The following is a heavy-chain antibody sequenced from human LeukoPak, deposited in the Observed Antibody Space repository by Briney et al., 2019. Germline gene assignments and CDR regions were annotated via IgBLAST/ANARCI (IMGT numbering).Heavy chain of an antibody. D-gene: IGHD6-19*01. Sequence: GASVKVSCKASGYTFTSYSMHWVRQAPGQGLEWMEIINPSGGGTSYAQRFQGRVTMTRDMSTNTVYLELSSLRSEDTAVYYCARELYRAVASIPGYWGQGTLVTVSS. V-gene: IGHV1-46*01. CDR1: GYTFTSYS. CDR3: ARELYRAVASIPGY. J-gene: IGHJ4*02. CDR2: INPSGGGT.